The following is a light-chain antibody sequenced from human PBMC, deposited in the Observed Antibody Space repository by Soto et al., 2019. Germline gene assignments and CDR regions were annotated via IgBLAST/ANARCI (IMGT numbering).Light chain of an antibody. Sequence: QSALTQPASVSGSPGQSITISCTGTSSDVGGYNYVSWYQQYPGKAPKLMIYDVSNRPSGVSNRFSASKSGNTASLTISVLQAEYEADYYCSSYTSTSTLVFGTGTKLTVL. J-gene: IGLJ1*01. CDR2: DVS. CDR1: SSDVGGYNY. CDR3: SSYTSTSTLV. V-gene: IGLV2-14*01.